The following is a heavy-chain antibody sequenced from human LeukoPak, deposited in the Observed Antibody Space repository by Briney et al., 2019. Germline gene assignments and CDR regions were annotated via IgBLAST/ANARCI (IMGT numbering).Heavy chain of an antibody. D-gene: IGHD6-13*01. V-gene: IGHV3-23*01. CDR1: GFTFSSYA. J-gene: IGHJ4*02. CDR2: ISASGGST. CDR3: AKTLEAAGIDY. Sequence: GGSLRLSCAASGFTFSSYAMSWVRQAPGKGLEWVSAISASGGSTYYADSVKGRFTMARDNSKNTLYLQMNSLRAEDTAVYYCAKTLEAAGIDYWGQGTLATVSS.